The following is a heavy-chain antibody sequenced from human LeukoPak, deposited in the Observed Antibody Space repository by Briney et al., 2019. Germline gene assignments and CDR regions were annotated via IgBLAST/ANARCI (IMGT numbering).Heavy chain of an antibody. CDR2: INSDGSST. V-gene: IGHV3-74*01. CDR1: GFTFSSYW. CDR3: AKFAGATDYFDY. J-gene: IGHJ4*02. Sequence: GGSLRLSCAASGFTFSSYWMHWVRQAPGKGLVWVSRINSDGSSTSYADSVKGRFTISRDNAKNTLYLQMNSLRAEDTAVYYCAKFAGATDYFDYWGQGTLVTVSS. D-gene: IGHD1-26*01.